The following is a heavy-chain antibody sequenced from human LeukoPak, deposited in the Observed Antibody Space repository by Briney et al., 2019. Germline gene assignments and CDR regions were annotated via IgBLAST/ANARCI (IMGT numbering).Heavy chain of an antibody. Sequence: SETLSLTCTVSGGSIRSYYWSWIRQPPGKGLEWIGEINHSGSTNYNPSLKSRVTISVDTSKNQFSLKLNSVTAADTAVYYCARAGDSSGYSDYWGQGTLVTVSS. CDR1: GGSIRSYY. D-gene: IGHD3-22*01. CDR3: ARAGDSSGYSDY. V-gene: IGHV4-34*01. CDR2: INHSGST. J-gene: IGHJ4*02.